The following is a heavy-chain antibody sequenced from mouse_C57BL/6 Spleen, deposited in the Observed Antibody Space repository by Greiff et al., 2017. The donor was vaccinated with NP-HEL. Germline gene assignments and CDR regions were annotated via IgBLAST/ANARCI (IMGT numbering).Heavy chain of an antibody. Sequence: QVQLQQSGAELVKPGASVKLSCKASGYTFTSYWMHWVKQRPGQGLEWIGMIHPNSGSTNYNEKFKSKATLTVDKSSSTAYMQLSSLTSEDSAVYYCARSGDYYSNYEDAMDYWGQGTSVTVSS. D-gene: IGHD2-5*01. J-gene: IGHJ4*01. CDR3: ARSGDYYSNYEDAMDY. CDR1: GYTFTSYW. CDR2: IHPNSGST. V-gene: IGHV1-64*01.